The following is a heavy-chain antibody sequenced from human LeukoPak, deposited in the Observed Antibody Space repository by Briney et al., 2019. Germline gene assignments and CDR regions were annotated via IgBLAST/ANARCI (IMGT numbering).Heavy chain of an antibody. CDR3: AKSQDGGRLFHFDY. CDR1: GFTFSSYA. J-gene: IGHJ4*02. D-gene: IGHD1-26*01. V-gene: IGHV3-23*01. Sequence: GGPLRLSCAASGFTFSSYAMSWVRQAPGKGLEWVSVISGSGGSTYFADSVKGRFTISRDNSKNTLYLQMNSLRAEDTAVYFCAKSQDGGRLFHFDYWGQGTLVTVSS. CDR2: ISGSGGST.